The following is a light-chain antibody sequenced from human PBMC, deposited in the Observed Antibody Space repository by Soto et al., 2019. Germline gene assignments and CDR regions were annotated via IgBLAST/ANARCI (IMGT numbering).Light chain of an antibody. J-gene: IGKJ1*01. CDR1: QSLLHSNGYNY. V-gene: IGKV2-28*01. CDR3: MQAIQTPRT. CDR2: LGS. Sequence: IVMTQYPLSLPVTPGEPASISCRSSQSLLHSNGYNYLDWYLQKPGQSPHLLIYLGSNRASGVPDRFSGSGSGTDCTLKISRVESEDVGVYYCMQAIQTPRTFGQGTKVASK.